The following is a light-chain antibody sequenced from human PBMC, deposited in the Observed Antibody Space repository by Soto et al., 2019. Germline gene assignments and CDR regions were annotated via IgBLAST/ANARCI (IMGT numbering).Light chain of an antibody. CDR3: QQYNNWPPWT. V-gene: IGKV3-15*01. J-gene: IGKJ1*01. CDR2: GAS. CDR1: QSVSSK. Sequence: EMVMTQSPATLSVSPGERATLSCRASQSVSSKLAWYQQKPGQAPRLLIYGASTRATGIPARFSGSGSGTEFTLTISSLQSEDFGVYYCQQYNNWPPWTFGQGTKVDIK.